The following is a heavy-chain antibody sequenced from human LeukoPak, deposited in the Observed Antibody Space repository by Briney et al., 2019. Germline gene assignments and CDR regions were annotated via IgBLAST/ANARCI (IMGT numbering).Heavy chain of an antibody. Sequence: ASVKVSCKASGYTFTGYYMHWVRQAPGQGLEWMGWINPNSGGTNYAQKFQGRVTTTRDTSISTAYMELSRLRSDDTAVYYCARDWLANSEVSGERWGQGTLVTVSS. J-gene: IGHJ4*02. V-gene: IGHV1-2*02. CDR3: ARDWLANSEVSGER. CDR1: GYTFTGYY. D-gene: IGHD6-19*01. CDR2: INPNSGGT.